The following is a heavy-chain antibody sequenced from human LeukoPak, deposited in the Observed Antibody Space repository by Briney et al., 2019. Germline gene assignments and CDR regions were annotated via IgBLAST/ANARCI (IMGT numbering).Heavy chain of an antibody. J-gene: IGHJ5*01. V-gene: IGHV4-59*01. CDR2: VYYSGST. CDR1: GGSISSYY. CDR3: ARSRNTIFGVVIDS. Sequence: SETLSLTCTVSGGSISSYYWSWIRQPPGKGLEWIGYVYYSGSTNYNPSLKSRVTISVDTSKNQFSLKLSSVTAAATAVYYCARSRNTIFGVVIDSWGQGTLVTVSS. D-gene: IGHD3-3*01.